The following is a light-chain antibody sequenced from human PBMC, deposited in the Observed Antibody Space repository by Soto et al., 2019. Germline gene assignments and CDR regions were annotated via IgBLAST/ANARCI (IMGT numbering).Light chain of an antibody. Sequence: QPVLTQPASVSVSPGQSITISCSGTTSDVGIYNLVSWYQQHPGKAPKLVIYEVDKRPSGVSNRFSGSRSGNTASLTISGLQSEDEADYYCSSYAGSRWVFGGGTKLTVL. CDR2: EVD. V-gene: IGLV2-23*02. J-gene: IGLJ3*02. CDR3: SSYAGSRWV. CDR1: TSDVGIYNL.